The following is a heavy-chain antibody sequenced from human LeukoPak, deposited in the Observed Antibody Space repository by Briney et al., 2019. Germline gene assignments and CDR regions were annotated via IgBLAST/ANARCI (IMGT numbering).Heavy chain of an antibody. CDR3: ARHQTYYYDSSGYDDAFDI. V-gene: IGHV5-51*01. CDR1: GYSFTSYW. Sequence: GESLKISCKGSGYSFTSYWIGWVRQMPGKGLEWMGIIYPGDSDTRYSPSFQGQVTISADKSISTAYLQWSSLKASDTAMYYCARHQTYYYDSSGYDDAFDIWGQGTMVTVSS. J-gene: IGHJ3*02. D-gene: IGHD3-22*01. CDR2: IYPGDSDT.